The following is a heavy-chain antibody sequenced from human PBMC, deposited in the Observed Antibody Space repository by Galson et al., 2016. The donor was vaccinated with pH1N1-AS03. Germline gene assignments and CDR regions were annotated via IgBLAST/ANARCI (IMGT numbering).Heavy chain of an antibody. CDR2: VKQNTNEK. Sequence: SLRLSCAASGFTFSTFWMNWVRQAPGKGLEWVAYVKQNTNEKSYADSLKGRFTNSRDNAKNLLFLQMDSVSAEDTAVYYCARENWGKFDYWGQGALVTVSS. CDR3: ARENWGKFDY. J-gene: IGHJ4*02. D-gene: IGHD3-16*01. CDR1: GFTFSTFW. V-gene: IGHV3-7*01.